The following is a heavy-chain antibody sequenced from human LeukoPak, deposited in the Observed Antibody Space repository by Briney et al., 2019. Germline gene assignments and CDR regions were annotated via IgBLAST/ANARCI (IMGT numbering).Heavy chain of an antibody. D-gene: IGHD3-10*02. J-gene: IGHJ6*04. CDR2: ISSGSTI. CDR3: AELGITMIGGV. Sequence: PGGSLRLSCAASEFTFSTYSMNWVRQAPGKGLEWVSSISSGSTIYYADSVKGRFTISRDNAKNSLYLQMNSLRAEDTAVYYCAELGITMIGGVWGKGTTVTISS. V-gene: IGHV3-69-1*02. CDR1: EFTFSTYS.